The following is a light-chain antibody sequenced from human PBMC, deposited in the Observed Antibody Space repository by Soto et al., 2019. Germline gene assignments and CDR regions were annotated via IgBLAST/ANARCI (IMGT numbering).Light chain of an antibody. CDR2: GAS. V-gene: IGKV3-20*01. CDR3: QQYVSSPIT. CDR1: QRVGNNF. Sequence: EIVLTQSPGTLSLSPGERATLSCRASQRVGNNFLAWYQQKPGQAPRLLIFGASSRATGIPYRFSGSASGTDFTLTISRLEPEDFAVYYCQQYVSSPITFGQGTRLAIK. J-gene: IGKJ5*01.